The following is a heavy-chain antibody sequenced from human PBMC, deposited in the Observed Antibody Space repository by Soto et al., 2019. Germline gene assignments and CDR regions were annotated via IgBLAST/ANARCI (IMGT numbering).Heavy chain of an antibody. CDR3: ATLGTSYKRNGMDV. CDR2: IYYSGTT. V-gene: IGHV4-59*01. J-gene: IGHJ6*02. Sequence: SETLSLTCTVSGGSISSYYWSWIRQPPGKGLEWIGYIYYSGTTNYNPSLKSRVTISVDTSKNQFSLKLSSVTAADTAVYHCATLGTSYKRNGMDVWGQGTTVTVSS. CDR1: GGSISSYY. D-gene: IGHD3-16*01.